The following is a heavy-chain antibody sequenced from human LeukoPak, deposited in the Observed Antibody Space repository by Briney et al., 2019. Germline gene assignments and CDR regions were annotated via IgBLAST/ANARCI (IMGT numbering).Heavy chain of an antibody. CDR3: ARNPGVGSSWYRLHY. Sequence: PGGSLRHSCSASGITFINHAMDWVRQAPGKGLEWVAVISYDGSDTYYADSVKGRFTISRDNSKSTLYLQMNSLRVDDTAVYYCARNPGVGSSWYRLHYWGQGTLVTVSS. V-gene: IGHV3-30-3*01. D-gene: IGHD6-13*01. CDR2: ISYDGSDT. CDR1: GITFINHA. J-gene: IGHJ4*02.